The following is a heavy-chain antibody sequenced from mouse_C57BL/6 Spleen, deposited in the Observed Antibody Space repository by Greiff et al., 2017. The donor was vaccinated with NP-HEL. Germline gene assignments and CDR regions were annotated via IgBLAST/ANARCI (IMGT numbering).Heavy chain of an antibody. J-gene: IGHJ4*01. CDR1: GFSFNTYA. V-gene: IGHV10-1*01. CDR3: VRRDWGGAMDY. D-gene: IGHD4-1*01. CDR2: IRSKSNNYAT. Sequence: EVMLVESGGGLVQPKGSLKLSCAASGFSFNTYAMNWVRQAPGKGLEWVARIRSKSNNYATYYADSVKDRFTISRDDSESMLYLQMNNLKTEDTAMYYCVRRDWGGAMDYWGQGTSVTVSS.